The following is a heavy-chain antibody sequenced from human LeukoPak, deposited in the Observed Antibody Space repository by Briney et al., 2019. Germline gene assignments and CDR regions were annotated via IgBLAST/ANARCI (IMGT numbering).Heavy chain of an antibody. Sequence: GGSLRPSCAASGFTFSSYAMHWVRQAPGKGLEYVSAISSNGGSTYYANSVKGRFTISRDNSKNTLYLQMGSLRAEDMAVYYCARDSRPAMATYYFDYWGQGTLVTVSS. CDR2: ISSNGGST. V-gene: IGHV3-64*01. J-gene: IGHJ4*02. CDR1: GFTFSSYA. D-gene: IGHD5-18*01. CDR3: ARDSRPAMATYYFDY.